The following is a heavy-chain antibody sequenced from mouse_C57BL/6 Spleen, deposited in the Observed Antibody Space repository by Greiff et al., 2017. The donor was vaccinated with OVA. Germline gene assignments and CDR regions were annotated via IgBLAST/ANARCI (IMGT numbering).Heavy chain of an antibody. Sequence: VQLQQSGAELVRPGTSVKVSCKASGYAFTNYLIEWVKQRPGQGLEWIGVINPGSGGTNYNEKFKGKATLTADKSSSTAYMQLSSLTSEDSAFYFCARNYGSSYGYYFDYWGQGTTLTVSS. J-gene: IGHJ2*01. CDR2: INPGSGGT. CDR3: ARNYGSSYGYYFDY. D-gene: IGHD1-1*01. CDR1: GYAFTNYL. V-gene: IGHV1-54*01.